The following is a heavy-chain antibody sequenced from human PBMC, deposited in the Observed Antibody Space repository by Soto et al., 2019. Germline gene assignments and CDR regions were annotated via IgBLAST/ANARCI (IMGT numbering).Heavy chain of an antibody. D-gene: IGHD3-16*02. J-gene: IGHJ4*02. CDR3: ARVYYDYVWGSYRHFDY. V-gene: IGHV4-4*02. Sequence: SENMSLTCAVSGGSISSSNLWSWVRQPPRKGMERIGKIYHSGSTNYNPSLKNRVTISVDKSNNQFSLKLSSVTAAYTSVFYCARVYYDYVWGSYRHFDYWGQGTLVTVSS. CDR2: IYHSGST. CDR1: GGSISSSNL.